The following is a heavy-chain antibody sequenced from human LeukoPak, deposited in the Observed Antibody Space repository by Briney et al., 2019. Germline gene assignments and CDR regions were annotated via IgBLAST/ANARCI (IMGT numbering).Heavy chain of an antibody. CDR2: IYYSGST. J-gene: IGHJ5*02. CDR3: ARWATVTTGAGNWFDP. V-gene: IGHV4-39*07. Sequence: PSETLSLTCTVSGGSISSSSYYWGWIRQPPGKGLEWVGSIYYSGSTYYNPSLKSRVTISVDTSKNQFSLKLSSVTAADTAVYYCARWATVTTGAGNWFDPWGQGTLVTVSS. CDR1: GGSISSSSYY. D-gene: IGHD4-17*01.